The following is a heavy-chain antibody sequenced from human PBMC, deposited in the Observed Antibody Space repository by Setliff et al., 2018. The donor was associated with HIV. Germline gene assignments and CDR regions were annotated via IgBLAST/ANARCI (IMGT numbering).Heavy chain of an antibody. CDR1: GDSVSSDSAA. CDR3: ARGGITAYYFDH. J-gene: IGHJ4*02. V-gene: IGHV6-1*01. CDR2: TYYRSKWYT. D-gene: IGHD5-18*01. Sequence: PSQTLSLTCAISGDSVSSDSAAWNWIRQSPSRGLEWLARTYYRSKWYTDYAVSVKSRITINPDTSRNQFSLQLSSVIPDDSAVYFCARGGITAYYFDHWAQGTLVTSPQ.